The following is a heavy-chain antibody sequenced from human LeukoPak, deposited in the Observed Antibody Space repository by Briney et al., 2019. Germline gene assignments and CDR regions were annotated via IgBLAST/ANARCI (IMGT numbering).Heavy chain of an antibody. D-gene: IGHD6-13*01. J-gene: IGHJ2*01. CDR3: ARPRYQNSSPGPWYFDL. CDR1: GYSFTSYW. Sequence: GESLKISCKGSGYSFTSYWIGWGRQMPGKGLEWMGIIYPGDSDTRYNPSFQGQVTISADKSISTAYLQWSSLKASDTAMYYCARPRYQNSSPGPWYFDLWGRGTLVTVSS. V-gene: IGHV5-51*01. CDR2: IYPGDSDT.